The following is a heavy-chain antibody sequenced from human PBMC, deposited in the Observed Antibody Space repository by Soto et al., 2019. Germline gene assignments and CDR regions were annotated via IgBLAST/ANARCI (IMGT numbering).Heavy chain of an antibody. V-gene: IGHV4-59*01. Sequence: SETLSLTCTVSGGSLSSFFWNWIRQSPGKGLEWVGCIYDTGNTKYNPSLRSRLTFSLDMSKNQVFLRLTSVTAADTAVYYCASGKLWSREFDYWGPGALVTVYS. CDR3: ASGKLWSREFDY. D-gene: IGHD3-10*01. J-gene: IGHJ4*02. CDR1: GGSLSSFF. CDR2: IYDTGNT.